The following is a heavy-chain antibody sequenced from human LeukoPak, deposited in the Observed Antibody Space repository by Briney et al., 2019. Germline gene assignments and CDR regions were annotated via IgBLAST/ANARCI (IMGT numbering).Heavy chain of an antibody. CDR1: GYTFTGYF. J-gene: IGHJ4*02. D-gene: IGHD6-19*01. CDR3: ARVSSSGWYPDY. V-gene: IGHV1-2*02. CDR2: VNSNSGGT. Sequence: ASVKVSCKASGYTFTGYFLHWVRQAPGQGLEWMGWVNSNSGGTNYAQKFQGRVTMTRDTSISTAYMEVTRLISDDTAVHFCARVSSSGWYPDYWGQGTLVTVSS.